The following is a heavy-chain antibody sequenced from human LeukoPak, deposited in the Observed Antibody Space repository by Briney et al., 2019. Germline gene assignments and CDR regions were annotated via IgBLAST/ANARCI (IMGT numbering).Heavy chain of an antibody. J-gene: IGHJ5*02. CDR1: GGSISGNY. CDR2: IHSSGYT. Sequence: PSETLSHTCTVSGGSISGNYWSWIRQPPGQGLEWIAYIHSSGYTNYNPSLKSRVTISVDTSNNQFSLKVTSVTAADTAMYYCTKRQGPTSGSYDYFDPWGQGALVTVSS. CDR3: TKRQGPTSGSYDYFDP. D-gene: IGHD1-26*01. V-gene: IGHV4-4*09.